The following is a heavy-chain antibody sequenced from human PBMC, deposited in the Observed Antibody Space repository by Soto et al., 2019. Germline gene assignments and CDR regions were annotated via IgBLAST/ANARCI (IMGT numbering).Heavy chain of an antibody. CDR3: AREGVDTAMANLGGNYYYGMDV. Sequence: ASVKVSCKASGYTFTSYYMHWVRQAPGQGLEGMGIINPSGGSTSYAQKFQGRVTMTRDTSTSTVYMELSSLRSEDTAVYYCAREGVDTAMANLGGNYYYGMDVSGQGTTVTVSS. D-gene: IGHD5-18*01. J-gene: IGHJ6*02. V-gene: IGHV1-46*01. CDR2: INPSGGST. CDR1: GYTFTSYY.